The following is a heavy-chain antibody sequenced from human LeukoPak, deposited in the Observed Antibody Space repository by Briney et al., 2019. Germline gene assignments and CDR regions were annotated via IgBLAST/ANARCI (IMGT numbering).Heavy chain of an antibody. D-gene: IGHD3-10*01. V-gene: IGHV3-23*01. CDR2: IYGSGDGT. Sequence: PGGSLRLSCAASGFTFSNYAMTWVRQAPGKGLEWVSTIYGSGDGTYYADFVKGRFTISRDNSKNTLYLQMTGLRAEDTAVYYCAKLKRVGIAPFDDWGQGILVTVSS. J-gene: IGHJ4*02. CDR3: AKLKRVGIAPFDD. CDR1: GFTFSNYA.